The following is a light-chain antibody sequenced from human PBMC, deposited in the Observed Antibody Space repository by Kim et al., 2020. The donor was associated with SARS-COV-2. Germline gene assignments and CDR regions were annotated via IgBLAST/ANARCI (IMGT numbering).Light chain of an antibody. CDR3: QQYDRSRFT. V-gene: IGKV3-20*01. J-gene: IGKJ2*01. CDR1: QSISSSN. CDR2: GAS. Sequence: LSPGERATLSCRASQSISSSNLAWYQQTPGQAPRLLIYGASSRATGIPDRFIGSGSGTDFTLTVSRLEPEDFAVYYCQQYDRSRFTFGQGTKLEI.